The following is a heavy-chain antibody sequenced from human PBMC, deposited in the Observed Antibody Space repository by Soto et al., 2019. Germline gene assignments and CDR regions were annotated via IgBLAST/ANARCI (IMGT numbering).Heavy chain of an antibody. Sequence: SGPTLVNPTQTLTLTCTFSGFSLRNSGVGVGWIRQPPGKALEWLALIYWDDDKRHKPSLKSRLTITTGTSKNQVVLTMTNLDPVDTAKYYCANRSWKGFETWGQGTKVTVSS. CDR3: ANRSWKGFET. V-gene: IGHV2-5*02. CDR2: IYWDDDK. D-gene: IGHD1-1*01. CDR1: GFSLRNSGVG. J-gene: IGHJ3*02.